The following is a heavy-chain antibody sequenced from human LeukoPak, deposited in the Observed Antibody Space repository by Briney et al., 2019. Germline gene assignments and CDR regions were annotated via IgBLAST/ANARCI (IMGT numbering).Heavy chain of an antibody. CDR1: GFTFSSYA. Sequence: GGSLRLSCAASGFTFSSYAMSWVRQAPGKGLEWVSAISGSGSSTYYAGSVKGRFTISRDNSKNTLYLQMNSLRAEDTAVYYCARDLGQLDYWGQGTLVTVSS. V-gene: IGHV3-23*01. CDR2: ISGSGSST. D-gene: IGHD1-1*01. J-gene: IGHJ4*02. CDR3: ARDLGQLDY.